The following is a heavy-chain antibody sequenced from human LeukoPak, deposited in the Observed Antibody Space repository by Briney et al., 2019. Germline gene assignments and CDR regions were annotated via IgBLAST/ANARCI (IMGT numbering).Heavy chain of an antibody. CDR1: GYTFTSYG. J-gene: IGHJ3*02. CDR2: ISAYNGNT. D-gene: IGHD3-9*01. Sequence: ASVTVSCTASGYTFTSYGISWVRQAPGQGLEWMGWISAYNGNTNYAQKLQGRVTMTTDTSTSTAYMELRSLRSDDTAVYYCARDSDILTGYGAFDIWGQGTMVTVSS. V-gene: IGHV1-18*01. CDR3: ARDSDILTGYGAFDI.